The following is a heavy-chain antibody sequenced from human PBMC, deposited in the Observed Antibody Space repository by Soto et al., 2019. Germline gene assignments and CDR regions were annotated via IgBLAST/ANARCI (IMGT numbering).Heavy chain of an antibody. CDR2: IIPILGIA. V-gene: IGHV1-69*02. Sequence: SSKECRVAFRSNTRSWVQQAPGQGLEWMGRIIPILGIANYAQKFQGRVTITADKSTSTAYMELSSLRSEDTAVYYCARVAHYDILTGYQGLDAFDIWGQGTMVTVSS. CDR3: ARVAHYDILTGYQGLDAFDI. J-gene: IGHJ3*02. CDR1: RVAFRSNT. D-gene: IGHD3-9*01.